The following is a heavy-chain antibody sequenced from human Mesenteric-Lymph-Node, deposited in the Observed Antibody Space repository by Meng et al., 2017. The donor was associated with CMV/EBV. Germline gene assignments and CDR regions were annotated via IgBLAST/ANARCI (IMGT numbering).Heavy chain of an antibody. D-gene: IGHD3-10*01. CDR1: GFSFNNYA. CDR3: ARRGDAFDI. V-gene: IGHV3-23*01. J-gene: IGHJ3*02. Sequence: GESLKISCAASGFSFNNYAMSWVRQAPGKGLEWVSGISEYSDTYYADSVKGRFTISRDNSKNTLYLQMNSLRAEDTAVYYCARRGDAFDIWGQGTMVTVSS. CDR2: ISEYSDT.